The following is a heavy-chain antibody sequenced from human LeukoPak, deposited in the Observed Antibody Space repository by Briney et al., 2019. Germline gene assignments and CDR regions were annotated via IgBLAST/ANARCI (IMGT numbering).Heavy chain of an antibody. CDR3: ARDQGIFDY. Sequence: GGSLRLSCSASGFTFRTYAMHWVRQAPGKGLEYVSSITNDGSTTYYADSVRGRFTISRDNAKNSLYLQMNSLRDEDSAVYYCARDQGIFDYWGQGTLVTVSS. J-gene: IGHJ4*02. V-gene: IGHV3-64*04. CDR2: ITNDGSTT. CDR1: GFTFRTYA.